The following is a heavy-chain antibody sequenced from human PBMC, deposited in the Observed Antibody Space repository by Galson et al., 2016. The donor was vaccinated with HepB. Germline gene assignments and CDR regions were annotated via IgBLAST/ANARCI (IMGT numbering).Heavy chain of an antibody. Sequence: SLRLSCAASGFSVSNDWMHWVRQAPGKGLEWVGLLKRKSDGGTANYAAPLKGRFTISRDDSKNTLYLQMNSLMTEDTGVYYCCSDDYWGQGTLVTVSS. CDR2: LKRKSDGGTA. D-gene: IGHD6-19*01. CDR1: GFSVSNDW. CDR3: CSDDY. V-gene: IGHV3-15*01. J-gene: IGHJ4*02.